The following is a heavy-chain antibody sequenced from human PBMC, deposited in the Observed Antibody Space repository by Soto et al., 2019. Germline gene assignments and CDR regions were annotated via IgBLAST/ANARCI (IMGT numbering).Heavy chain of an antibody. V-gene: IGHV2-5*01. Sequence: SGPTLVNPTQTLTLTCSFSGFSLSVYGVRVIWFRQPPGETLEWLALIHWNDDKRYSPYLKSRLTITKDTSKNQVVLTLTNLDPLDAGTYFCAHTKDSSGFLTSWGQGILVTVSS. CDR2: IHWNDDK. J-gene: IGHJ5*02. CDR3: AHTKDSSGFLTS. CDR1: GFSLSVYGVR. D-gene: IGHD3-22*01.